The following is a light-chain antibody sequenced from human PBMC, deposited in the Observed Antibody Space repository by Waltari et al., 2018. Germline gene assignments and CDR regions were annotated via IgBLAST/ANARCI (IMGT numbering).Light chain of an antibody. CDR2: GTS. V-gene: IGKV1-39*01. Sequence: DIQLTQSPSSLSESPRDRVTITCRASQSINSYLNWYQQKPGKAPKLLIYGTSSLQSGVPSRFSGSGSGTDFSLTINSLQPEDFAAYYCQQTYTTPYTFGQGTKLEIK. CDR3: QQTYTTPYT. J-gene: IGKJ2*01. CDR1: QSINSY.